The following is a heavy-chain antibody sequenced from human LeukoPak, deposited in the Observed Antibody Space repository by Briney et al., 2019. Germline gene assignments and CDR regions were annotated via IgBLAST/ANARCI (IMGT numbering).Heavy chain of an antibody. CDR2: FYYSGST. CDR1: GGSISSYY. D-gene: IGHD5-24*01. V-gene: IGHV4-59*01. J-gene: IGHJ4*02. Sequence: SETLSLTCTVSGGSISSYYWSWIRQPPGKGLEWMGYFYYSGSTTYNPSLKSRSTISVDTINNQFPLKLSSVAAADTAVYYCARNAGDGYKPLYYFDYWGQGTLVTVSS. CDR3: ARNAGDGYKPLYYFDY.